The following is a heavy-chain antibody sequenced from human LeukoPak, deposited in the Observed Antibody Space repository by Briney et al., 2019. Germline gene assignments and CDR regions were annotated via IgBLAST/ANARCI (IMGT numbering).Heavy chain of an antibody. CDR2: ISSSGSTI. Sequence: AGGSLRLSCAASGFTFSSYEMHWVRQAPGKGLEWVSYISSSGSTIYCADSVKGRFTISRDNAKNSLYLQMNSLRAEDTAVYYCARDYGGSSPFDYWGQGTLVTVSS. CDR1: GFTFSSYE. CDR3: ARDYGGSSPFDY. D-gene: IGHD4-23*01. V-gene: IGHV3-48*03. J-gene: IGHJ4*02.